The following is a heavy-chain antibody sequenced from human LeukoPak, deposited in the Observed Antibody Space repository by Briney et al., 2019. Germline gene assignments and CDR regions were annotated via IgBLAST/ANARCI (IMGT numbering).Heavy chain of an antibody. CDR3: ARAPYCSGGSCYVP. J-gene: IGHJ5*02. CDR1: GGSFSSGSYY. V-gene: IGHV4-61*01. CDR2: IYYSGST. D-gene: IGHD2-15*01. Sequence: SETLSLTCTVSGGSFSSGSYYWSWIRQPPGKGLEWIGYIYYSGSTNYNPSLKSRVTISVDTSKNQFSLKLSSVTAADTAVYYCARAPYCSGGSCYVPWGQGTLVTVSS.